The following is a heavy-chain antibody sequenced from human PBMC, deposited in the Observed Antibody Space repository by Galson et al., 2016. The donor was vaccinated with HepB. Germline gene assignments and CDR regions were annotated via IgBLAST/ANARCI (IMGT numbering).Heavy chain of an antibody. CDR1: GFRFTKFP. J-gene: IGHJ5*02. CDR2: ISASGVT. D-gene: IGHD3-3*01. CDR3: AKYAIGMVIGWLYP. Sequence: SLRLSCAASGFRFTKFPMTWVRQAPGKGLEWVSCISASGVTYYAASVRGRFTVSRDDSTNTVFLQMKSMRAGDTALYYCAKYAIGMVIGWLYPWGQGNQVTVSS. V-gene: IGHV3-23*01.